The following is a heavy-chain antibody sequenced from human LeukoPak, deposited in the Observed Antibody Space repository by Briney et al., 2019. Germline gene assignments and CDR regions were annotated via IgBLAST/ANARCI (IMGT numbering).Heavy chain of an antibody. D-gene: IGHD2/OR15-2a*01. J-gene: IGHJ3*02. CDR3: TRGGSPIYDAFEI. CDR2: IKSKTDGGTT. CDR1: GFTFSNAW. V-gene: IGHV3-15*01. Sequence: GGSLRLSCAASGFTFSNAWMSWVRQAPGKGLEWVGRIKSKTDGGTTDYAAPVKGRFTISRDDSKNTLYLQMNSLKTEDTAVYYCTRGGSPIYDAFEIWGQGTKVTVSP.